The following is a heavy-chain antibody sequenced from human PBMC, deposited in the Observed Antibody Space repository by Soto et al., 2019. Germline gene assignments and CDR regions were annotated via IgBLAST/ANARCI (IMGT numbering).Heavy chain of an antibody. D-gene: IGHD1-26*01. CDR2: ISWDGYNT. Sequence: EVQLVESGGVVVQPGGSLRLSCAASGFSFDDYTMHWVRQAPGKGLEWVSLISWDGYNTYYADSVKGRFTISRDKSTNSLYLQMNSLRTVDTAVYYCATDNGLVGGKDYWCQGTLVTVSS. CDR1: GFSFDDYT. J-gene: IGHJ4*02. CDR3: ATDNGLVGGKDY. V-gene: IGHV3-43*01.